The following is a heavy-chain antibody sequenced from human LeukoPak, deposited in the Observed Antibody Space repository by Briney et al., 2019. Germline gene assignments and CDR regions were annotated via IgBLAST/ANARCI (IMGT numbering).Heavy chain of an antibody. Sequence: GGSLRLSCAASGFTFSSYRMNWVRQAPGKGLQCVSSISSSSSYIYYADSVKGRFTISRDNAKNSQYLQMNSLRAEDTAVYYCARDPWTTSDCDAFDYWGQGTLVTVSS. CDR2: ISSSSSYI. D-gene: IGHD2-21*02. V-gene: IGHV3-21*01. CDR1: GFTFSSYR. CDR3: ARDPWTTSDCDAFDY. J-gene: IGHJ4*02.